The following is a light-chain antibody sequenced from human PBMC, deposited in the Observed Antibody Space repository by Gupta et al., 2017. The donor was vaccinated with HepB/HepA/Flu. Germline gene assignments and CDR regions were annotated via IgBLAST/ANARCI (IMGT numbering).Light chain of an antibody. CDR1: QSVRTY. CDR2: ESS. Sequence: DIVLTQSLATLSSSPGERATLSCRASQSVRTYLAWYQQKPGQSPRLLIYESSNRATGIPARFSGSGSGTDFTLTISSLEPEDFAIYYCQQRNDWPLTFGGGTKVDIK. J-gene: IGKJ4*01. CDR3: QQRNDWPLT. V-gene: IGKV3-11*01.